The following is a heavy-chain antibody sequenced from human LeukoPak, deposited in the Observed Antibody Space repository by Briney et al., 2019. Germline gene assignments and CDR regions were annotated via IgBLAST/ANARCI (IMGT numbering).Heavy chain of an antibody. CDR1: GGSISSYY. V-gene: IGHV4-59*01. J-gene: IGHJ6*03. D-gene: IGHD3-9*01. CDR3: ARGPPYDILLPGVYYYYYYMDV. Sequence: SETLSLTCTVSGGSISSYYWNWIRQPPGKGLEWIGYIYYSGSTNYNPSLKSRVTISVDTSKNQFSLRLSSVTAADTAVYYCARGPPYDILLPGVYYYYYYMDVWGKGTTVTVSS. CDR2: IYYSGST.